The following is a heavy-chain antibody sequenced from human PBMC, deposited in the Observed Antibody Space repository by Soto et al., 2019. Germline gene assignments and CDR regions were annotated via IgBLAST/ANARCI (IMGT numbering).Heavy chain of an antibody. J-gene: IGHJ4*02. V-gene: IGHV2-5*01. CDR2: IYWNDDK. CDR3: AHGAEYYDSSSFDY. Sequence: QITLKESGPTLVKPTQTLTLTCTFSGFSLSTSGVGVGWIRQPPGKALEWLALIYWNDDKRYSPSLKSRLTITKDTSKNQVVLTMTNMDPVDTATYYCAHGAEYYDSSSFDYWGQGTLVTVSS. CDR1: GFSLSTSGVG. D-gene: IGHD3-22*01.